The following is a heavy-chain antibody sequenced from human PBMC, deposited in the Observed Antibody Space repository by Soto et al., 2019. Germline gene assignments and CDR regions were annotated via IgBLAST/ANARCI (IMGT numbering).Heavy chain of an antibody. V-gene: IGHV4-30-2*01. CDR3: ARGMTTVTTLDY. J-gene: IGHJ4*02. Sequence: QLQLQESGSGLVKPSQTLSLTCAVSGGSISSGGYSWSWIRQPPGKGLEWIGYIYHSGSTYYNRSLNSRVTISVDSSKNQFSPKLSSVTAADTAVYYCARGMTTVTTLDYWGQGTLVTVSS. CDR2: IYHSGST. CDR1: GGSISSGGYS. D-gene: IGHD4-17*01.